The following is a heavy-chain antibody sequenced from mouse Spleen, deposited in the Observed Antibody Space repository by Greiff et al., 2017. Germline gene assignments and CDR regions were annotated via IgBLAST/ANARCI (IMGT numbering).Heavy chain of an antibody. Sequence: VQLQQSGAELARPGASVKLSCKASGYTFTSYGISWVKQRTGQGLEWIGEIYPRSGNTYYNEKFKGKATLTADKSSSTAYMELRSLTSEDSAVYFCAAYYYDGSYDAMDYWGQGTSVTVSS. CDR1: GYTFTSYG. CDR3: AAYYYDGSYDAMDY. D-gene: IGHD1-1*01. CDR2: IYPRSGNT. V-gene: IGHV1-81*01. J-gene: IGHJ4*01.